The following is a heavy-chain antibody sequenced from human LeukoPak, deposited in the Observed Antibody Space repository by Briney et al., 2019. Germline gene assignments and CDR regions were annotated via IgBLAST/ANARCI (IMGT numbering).Heavy chain of an antibody. Sequence: GGSLRLSCAASGFAFSGYWMHCVRQSPGKGLVWLSRINGDGYSISYADSVKGRFTISRDNAKNTLYLQMNSLRAEDTAMYYCARGEAVRGTDHWGRGALVTVPS. CDR3: ARGEAVRGTDH. V-gene: IGHV3-74*01. J-gene: IGHJ4*02. D-gene: IGHD2-15*01. CDR1: GFAFSGYW. CDR2: INGDGYSI.